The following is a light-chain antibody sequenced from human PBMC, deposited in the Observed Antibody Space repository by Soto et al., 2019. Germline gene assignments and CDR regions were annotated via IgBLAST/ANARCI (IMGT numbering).Light chain of an antibody. Sequence: EIVMTQSPATLSVSPGERATLSCRASQSISSKFGWYQQRPGQAPRLLIYGASTRATGIPARFSGSGSGTEFTLTSSSLQSEDSAGYYCQEYNSCTTITFGQGTRLESK. CDR1: QSISSK. V-gene: IGKV3-15*01. CDR3: QEYNSCTTIT. CDR2: GAS. J-gene: IGKJ5*01.